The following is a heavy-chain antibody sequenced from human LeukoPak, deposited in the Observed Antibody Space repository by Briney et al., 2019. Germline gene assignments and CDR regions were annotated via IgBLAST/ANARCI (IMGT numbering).Heavy chain of an antibody. CDR2: IYPTGST. Sequence: SETLSLTCTVSGGSISNYYWSWIRQSPGTGLEWIGYIYPTGSTNYNPSLKSRVTISVVTSKNQFSLRLSSVTAADTAVYYCARTAGSYFDYWGQGTLVTVSS. D-gene: IGHD6-19*01. CDR3: ARTAGSYFDY. CDR1: GGSISNYY. V-gene: IGHV4-4*09. J-gene: IGHJ4*02.